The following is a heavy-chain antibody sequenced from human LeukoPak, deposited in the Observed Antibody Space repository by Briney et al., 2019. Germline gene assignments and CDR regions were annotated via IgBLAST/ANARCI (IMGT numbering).Heavy chain of an antibody. V-gene: IGHV4-39*07. J-gene: IGHJ4*02. CDR2: IYYTGNT. CDR1: GVSISSSNSY. Sequence: PSETLSLTCTVSGVSISSSNSYWGWIRQPPGKGLEWIGSIYYTGNTYYNASLKSRVTISVDTSKNQFSLKLSSVTAADTAVYYCARDAYYFDYWGQGTLVTVSS. CDR3: ARDAYYFDY.